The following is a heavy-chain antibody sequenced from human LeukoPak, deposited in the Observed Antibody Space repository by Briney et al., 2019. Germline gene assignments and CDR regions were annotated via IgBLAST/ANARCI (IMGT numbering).Heavy chain of an antibody. J-gene: IGHJ4*02. D-gene: IGHD3-22*01. V-gene: IGHV3-23*01. CDR1: GFTFSTYA. CDR3: AKDRLSSGYLSSLDF. CDR2: ISGSGGST. Sequence: PGGSLRLSCTASGFTFSTYAMSWVRQTPGKGLEWDSSISGSGGSTYYADSVEGRFTMSRDNSKKTLYLQMDSLRAEDTAVYYCAKDRLSSGYLSSLDFWAQGTLVTVSS.